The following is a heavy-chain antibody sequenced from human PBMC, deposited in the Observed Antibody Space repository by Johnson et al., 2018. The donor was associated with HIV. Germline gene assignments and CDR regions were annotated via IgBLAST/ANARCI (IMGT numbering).Heavy chain of an antibody. CDR2: MPWNGWRK. Sequence: MLLVESGGGVVRPGGSPRLACAASGFTLDDHGMSWVRQGSGQGLEWVSGMPWNGWRKGYADSVKGRFTISRDNAKNLRFLQMNSLRVEDTGVYYCARDPGYSSFDIWGQGAVVIVSS. CDR1: GFTLDDHG. V-gene: IGHV3-20*04. J-gene: IGHJ3*02. D-gene: IGHD4-11*01. CDR3: ARDPGYSSFDI.